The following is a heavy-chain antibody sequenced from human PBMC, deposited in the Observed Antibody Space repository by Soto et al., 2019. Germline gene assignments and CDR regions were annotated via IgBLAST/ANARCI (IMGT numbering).Heavy chain of an antibody. CDR3: AKGSANGSPYYFDF. CDR2: ITAASGDT. CDR1: GFTFNKYA. D-gene: IGHD3-16*01. V-gene: IGHV3-23*01. Sequence: GGSLRLSCAASGFTFNKYAMSWIRQAPGKGLEWVSAITAASGDTYHADSVRGRFTISRDNTKNTLLLEMTRLSADDTAVYYCAKGSANGSPYYFDFWGQGTVVTVSS. J-gene: IGHJ4*02.